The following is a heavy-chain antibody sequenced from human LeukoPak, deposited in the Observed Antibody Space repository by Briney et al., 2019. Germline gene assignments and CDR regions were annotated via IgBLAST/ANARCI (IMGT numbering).Heavy chain of an antibody. J-gene: IGHJ5*02. CDR1: GYTFTSYG. V-gene: IGHV1-18*01. CDR2: ISAYNGNT. Sequence: ASVKVSCKASGYTFTSYGISWVRQAPGQGLEWMGWISAYNGNTNYAQKFQGRVTMTRDTSISTAYMELSRLRSDDTAVYYCAREGSRWFDAWGQGTLVTVSS. CDR3: AREGSRWFDA.